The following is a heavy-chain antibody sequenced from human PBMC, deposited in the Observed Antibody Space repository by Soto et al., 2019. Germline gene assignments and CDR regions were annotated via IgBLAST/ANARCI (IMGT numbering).Heavy chain of an antibody. J-gene: IGHJ6*01. CDR2: LIPDFGET. CDR1: GGTFSSYC. V-gene: IGHV1-69*08. D-gene: IGHD1-1*01. Sequence: QVQLVQSGTEVKKPGSSMKVSCTASGGTFSSYCVNWVRQASGQGFEWMGWLIPDFGETKFAQRFQGRVTLTADKSATTVYMELSGLRPEDTAVYYCVRGGYKWNPPRHGSMDVWGQGTTVTVSS. CDR3: VRGGYKWNPPRHGSMDV.